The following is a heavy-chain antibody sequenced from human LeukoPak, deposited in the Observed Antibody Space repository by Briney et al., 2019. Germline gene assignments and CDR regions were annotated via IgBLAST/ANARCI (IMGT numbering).Heavy chain of an antibody. CDR3: AKDMGGGYYDSSGYYRPEYFQH. J-gene: IGHJ1*01. D-gene: IGHD3-22*01. Sequence: PGGSLRLSCAASGFTFSSYGMHWVRQAPGKGLEWVAVISYDGSNKYYADSVKGRFTISRDSAKNSLYLQMNSLRAEDTALYYCAKDMGGGYYDSSGYYRPEYFQHWGQGTLVTVSS. V-gene: IGHV3-30*18. CDR2: ISYDGSNK. CDR1: GFTFSSYG.